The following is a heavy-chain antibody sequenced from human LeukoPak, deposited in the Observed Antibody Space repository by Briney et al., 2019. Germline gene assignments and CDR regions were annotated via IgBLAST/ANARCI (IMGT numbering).Heavy chain of an antibody. CDR3: ARLRGYSYGHFDY. V-gene: IGHV4-38-2*02. CDR1: GGSISSYY. Sequence: PSETLSLTCTVSGGSISSYYWGWIRQPPGKGLEWIGSIYHSGSTYYNPSLKSRVTISVDTSKNQFSLKLSSVTAADTAVYYCARLRGYSYGHFDYWGQGTLVTVSS. CDR2: IYHSGST. D-gene: IGHD5-18*01. J-gene: IGHJ4*02.